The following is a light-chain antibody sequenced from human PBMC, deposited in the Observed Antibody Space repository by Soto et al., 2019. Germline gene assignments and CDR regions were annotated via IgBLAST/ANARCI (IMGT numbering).Light chain of an antibody. V-gene: IGLV1-44*01. J-gene: IGLJ1*01. CDR3: AAWDDSLNGHV. CDR1: SSNIGTSS. Sequence: QSVLTQPLSASETPGQRVTISCSGSSSNIGTSSVHWFQQLPGTAPKLLISTTNQRPSGVPERFSGSKSGTSASLAISGLQSEDEADYYCAAWDDSLNGHVFGTGTKVTVL. CDR2: TTN.